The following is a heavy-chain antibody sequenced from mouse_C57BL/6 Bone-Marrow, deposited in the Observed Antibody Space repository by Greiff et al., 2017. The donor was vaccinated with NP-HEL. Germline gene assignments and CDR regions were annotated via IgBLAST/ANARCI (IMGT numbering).Heavy chain of an antibody. CDR2: ISDGGSYT. Sequence: DVMLVESGGGLVKPGGSLKLSCAASGFTFSSYAMSWVRQTPEKRLEWVATISDGGSYTYYPDNVKGRFTISRDNAKNNLYLQMSHLKSEDTAMYYCAREGWLLLFDYWGQGTTLTVSS. J-gene: IGHJ2*01. D-gene: IGHD2-3*01. CDR1: GFTFSSYA. V-gene: IGHV5-4*01. CDR3: AREGWLLLFDY.